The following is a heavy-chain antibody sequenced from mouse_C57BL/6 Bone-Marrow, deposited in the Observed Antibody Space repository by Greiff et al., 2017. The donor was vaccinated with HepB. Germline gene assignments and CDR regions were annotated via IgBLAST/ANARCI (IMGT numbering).Heavy chain of an antibody. CDR3: AREGLRYYFDY. CDR1: GYAFSSSW. Sequence: VQLVESGPELVKPGASVKISCKASGYAFSSSWMNWVKQRPGKGLEWIGRIYPGDGDTNYNGKFKGKATLTADKSSSTAYMQLSSLTSEDSAVYFCAREGLRYYFDYWGQGTTLTVSS. J-gene: IGHJ2*01. D-gene: IGHD1-1*01. V-gene: IGHV1-82*01. CDR2: IYPGDGDT.